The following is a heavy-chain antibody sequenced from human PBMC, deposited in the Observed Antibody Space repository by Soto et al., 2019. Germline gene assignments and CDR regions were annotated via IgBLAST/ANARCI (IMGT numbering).Heavy chain of an antibody. D-gene: IGHD3-22*01. J-gene: IGHJ1*01. CDR3: ARGSVDTVDCSCFYEH. CDR1: RGSFSALY. CDR2: INRSGGT. V-gene: IGHV4-34*01. Sequence: SESLSLTCHVDRGSFSALYWSCIRQPAGRMLEFIREINRSGGTSYNPSTESRVSISVARSKSQLSLKLTSVAAADRSVDYCARGSVDTVDCSCFYEHWGQGTTVTVSS.